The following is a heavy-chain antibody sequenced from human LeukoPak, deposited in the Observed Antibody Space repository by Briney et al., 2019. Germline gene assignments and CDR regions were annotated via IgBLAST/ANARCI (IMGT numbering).Heavy chain of an antibody. J-gene: IGHJ6*03. CDR3: ARGDGYTTNRYYYYYYMDV. D-gene: IGHD5-24*01. CDR1: GGSISSYY. CDR2: IYYSGST. V-gene: IGHV4-59*01. Sequence: SETLSLTCTVSGGSISSYYWSWIRQPPGKGLEWIGYIYYSGSTNYNPSLKSRVTISVDTSKNQFPLKLSSVTAADTAVYYCARGDGYTTNRYYYYYYMDVWGKGTTVTISS.